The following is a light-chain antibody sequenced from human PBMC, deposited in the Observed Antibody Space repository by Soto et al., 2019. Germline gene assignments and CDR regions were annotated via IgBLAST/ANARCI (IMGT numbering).Light chain of an antibody. CDR1: HSISNW. Sequence: DIQMTQSPSTLSASVGDRVTITCRASHSISNWLAWYQQKPGKDPKLLIYRASNLEGGVPSRFSGSGSGTEFTLTISSLQPDDFATYYCQQYDNYSRTFGQGTKVDI. CDR2: RAS. J-gene: IGKJ1*01. V-gene: IGKV1-5*03. CDR3: QQYDNYSRT.